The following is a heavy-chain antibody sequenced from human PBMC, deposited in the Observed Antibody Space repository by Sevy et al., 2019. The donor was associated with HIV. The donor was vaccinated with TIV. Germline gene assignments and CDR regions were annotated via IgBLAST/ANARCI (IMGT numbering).Heavy chain of an antibody. V-gene: IGHV3-30*18. CDR1: GFTFTSYG. CDR2: ISYDGSNK. D-gene: IGHD2-2*02. Sequence: GGSLRLSCAASGFTFTSYGMHWVRQAPGKGLEWVAVISYDGSNKYYADSVKGRFTISRDNSKNTLYLQMNSLRAEDTAVYYCAKDQSKVVPAAILSGEDYYYYSMDVWGQGTTVTVSS. J-gene: IGHJ6*02. CDR3: AKDQSKVVPAAILSGEDYYYYSMDV.